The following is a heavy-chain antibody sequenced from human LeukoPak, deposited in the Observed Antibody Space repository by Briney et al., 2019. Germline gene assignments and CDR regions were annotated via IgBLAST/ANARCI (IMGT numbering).Heavy chain of an antibody. J-gene: IGHJ4*02. CDR3: ARDYSGNYYKGFDY. D-gene: IGHD1-26*01. CDR1: GFTFTSNA. CDR2: ISYDGSNK. V-gene: IGHV3-30-3*01. Sequence: GGSLRLSCAASGFTFTSNAMHWVRQAPGKGLEWVAVISYDGSNKYYADSVKGRFTISRDNSKNMMYVQMNSLRAEDTAMYYCARDYSGNYYKGFDYWGQGTLVTVSS.